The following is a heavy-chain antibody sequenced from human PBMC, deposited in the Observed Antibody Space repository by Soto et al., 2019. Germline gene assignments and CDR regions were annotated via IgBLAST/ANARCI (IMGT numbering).Heavy chain of an antibody. V-gene: IGHV4-59*12. D-gene: IGHD3-10*01. CDR3: ARALITKVDY. CDR1: GGSISSYY. CDR2: INHSGST. Sequence: SETLSLTCTVSGGSISSYYWSWIRQPPGKGLEWIGEINHSGSTNYNPSLKSRVTISVDTSKNQFSLKLTSVTAADTAVYYCARALITKVDYWGQGTLVTVSS. J-gene: IGHJ4*02.